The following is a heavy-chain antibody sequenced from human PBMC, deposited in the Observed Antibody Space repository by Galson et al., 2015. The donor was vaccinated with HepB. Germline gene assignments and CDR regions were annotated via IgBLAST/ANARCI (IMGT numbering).Heavy chain of an antibody. CDR2: INPNSGGT. J-gene: IGHJ4*02. Sequence: SVKVSCKASGYTFTGYYMHWVRQAPGQGLEWMGRINPNSGGTNYAQKFQGRVTMTRDTSISTAYMELSRLRSDDTAVYYCARFSGGRYYFDYWGQGTLVTVSS. D-gene: IGHD6-19*01. CDR3: ARFSGGRYYFDY. V-gene: IGHV1-2*06. CDR1: GYTFTGYY.